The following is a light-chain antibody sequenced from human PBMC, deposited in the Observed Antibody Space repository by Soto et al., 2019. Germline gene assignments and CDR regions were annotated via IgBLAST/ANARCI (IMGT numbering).Light chain of an antibody. CDR2: DVS. Sequence: QSALTQPRSVSGSPGQSVTISCTGTSSDVGGYNYVSWYQQHPGKAPKLMIYDVSKRPSGVPDRFSGSKSGNTAPLTISGLQAEDEADYYCCSYAGSYTLRVVFGGGTKLTVL. CDR1: SSDVGGYNY. V-gene: IGLV2-11*01. J-gene: IGLJ2*01. CDR3: CSYAGSYTLRVV.